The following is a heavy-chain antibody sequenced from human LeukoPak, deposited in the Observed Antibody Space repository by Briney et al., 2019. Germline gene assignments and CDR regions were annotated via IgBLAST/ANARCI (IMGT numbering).Heavy chain of an antibody. CDR3: ARQEVSRGFDY. CDR1: GYSISTGYY. V-gene: IGHV4-38-2*01. CDR2: TYHSGNT. Sequence: KPSETLSLTCAVSGYSISTGYYWGWIRQPPGKGLEWIGITYHSGNTYYNPSLKSRVTISVDTSKNQFSLKLSSVTAADMAVYYCARQEVSRGFDYWGQGTLVTVSS. J-gene: IGHJ4*02.